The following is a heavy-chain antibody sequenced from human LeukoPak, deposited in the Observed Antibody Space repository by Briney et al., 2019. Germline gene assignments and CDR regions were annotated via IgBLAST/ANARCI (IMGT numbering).Heavy chain of an antibody. CDR2: FDPEDGET. J-gene: IGHJ6*03. D-gene: IGHD6-6*01. CDR1: GYTLTELS. V-gene: IGHV1-24*01. Sequence: ASVKVSCKVYGYTLTELSMHWVRQAPGKGLEWMGGFDPEDGETIYAQKFQGRVTMTEDTSTDTAYMELSSLRSEDTAVYYCATVVAARHSSYYYYYYYMDVWGKGTTVTVSS. CDR3: ATVVAARHSSYYYYYYYMDV.